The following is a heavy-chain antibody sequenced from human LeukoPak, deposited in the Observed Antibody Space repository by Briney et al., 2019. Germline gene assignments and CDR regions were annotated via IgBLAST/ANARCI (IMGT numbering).Heavy chain of an antibody. CDR3: AKDHPPIYDSSGYPLD. J-gene: IGHJ4*02. CDR2: IYSGGST. V-gene: IGHV3-53*01. Sequence: PSETLSLTCAVYGGSFSGYYWSWIRQPPGKGLEWVSVIYSGGSTYYADSVKGRFTISRDNSKNTLYLQMNSLRAEDTAVYYCAKDHPPIYDSSGYPLDWGQGTLVTVSS. CDR1: GGSFSGYY. D-gene: IGHD3-22*01.